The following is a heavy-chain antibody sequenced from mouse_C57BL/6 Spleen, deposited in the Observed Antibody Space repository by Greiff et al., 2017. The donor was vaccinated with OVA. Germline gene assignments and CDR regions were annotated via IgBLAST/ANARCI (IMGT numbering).Heavy chain of an antibody. J-gene: IGHJ4*01. CDR2: IDPTDSYT. V-gene: IGHV1-50*01. Sequence: QVQLQQPGAELVKPGASVKLSCKASGYTFTSYWMQWVKQRPGQGLEWIGEIDPTDSYTNYNQKFKGKATLTVDKSSSTAYMQLSSLTSEDSAVYSGARRDYGSSYDAMDYWGQGTSVTVSS. CDR1: GYTFTSYW. CDR3: ARRDYGSSYDAMDY. D-gene: IGHD1-1*01.